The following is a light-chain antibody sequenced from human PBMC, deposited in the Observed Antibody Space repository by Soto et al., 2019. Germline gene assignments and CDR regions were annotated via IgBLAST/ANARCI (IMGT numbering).Light chain of an antibody. Sequence: DIVRTQSPLSLPVTPGEPASISCSSSQSLLHANGNNYLHWYLQKPGQSPQLLIFLGSNRASGAPDRFSGSGSGTYFTLNITSVEAEEVGLYDCMQARHIPFTVGTGTKVEIK. CDR1: QSLLHANGNNY. CDR2: LGS. J-gene: IGKJ3*01. CDR3: MQARHIPFT. V-gene: IGKV2-28*01.